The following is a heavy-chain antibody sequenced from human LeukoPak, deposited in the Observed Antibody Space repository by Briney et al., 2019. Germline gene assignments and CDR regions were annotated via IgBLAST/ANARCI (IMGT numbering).Heavy chain of an antibody. Sequence: ASVKVSCKVSGYTLTELSMHWVRQAPGKGLEWMGGFDPEDGGTIYAQKFQGGVTMTEDTSTDTAYMELSSLRSEDTAVYYCATESEKPQIYYYYGMDVWGQGTTVTVSS. CDR3: ATESEKPQIYYYYGMDV. V-gene: IGHV1-24*01. CDR2: FDPEDGGT. D-gene: IGHD1-14*01. CDR1: GYTLTELS. J-gene: IGHJ6*02.